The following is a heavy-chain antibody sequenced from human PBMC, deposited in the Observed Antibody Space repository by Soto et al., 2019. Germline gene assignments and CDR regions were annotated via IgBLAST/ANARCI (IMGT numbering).Heavy chain of an antibody. V-gene: IGHV3-23*01. CDR1: GFTFSSYA. D-gene: IGHD4-17*01. Sequence: EVQLLESGGGLVQPGGSLRLSCAASGFTFSSYAMSWVRQAPGKGLEWVSAISGSGGSTYYADSVKGRFTISRDNPKNTLYLQMNSLRAEDTAVYYCAKDTVRQQLTHYYYYYGMDVWGQGTTVTVSS. J-gene: IGHJ6*02. CDR3: AKDTVRQQLTHYYYYYGMDV. CDR2: ISGSGGST.